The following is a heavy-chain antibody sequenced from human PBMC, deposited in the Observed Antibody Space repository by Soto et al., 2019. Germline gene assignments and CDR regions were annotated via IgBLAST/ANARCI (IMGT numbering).Heavy chain of an antibody. CDR1: GYTFTSYD. CDR3: ARVPDMGFWSGYYYYYYYMDV. V-gene: IGHV1-8*01. CDR2: MNPNSGNT. Sequence: ASVKVSCKASGYTFTSYDINWVRQATGQGLEWMGWMNPNSGNTGYAQKFQGRVTMTRNTSISTAYMELSSLRSEDTAVYYCARVPDMGFWSGYYYYYYYMDVWGKGTTVTVSS. J-gene: IGHJ6*03. D-gene: IGHD3-3*01.